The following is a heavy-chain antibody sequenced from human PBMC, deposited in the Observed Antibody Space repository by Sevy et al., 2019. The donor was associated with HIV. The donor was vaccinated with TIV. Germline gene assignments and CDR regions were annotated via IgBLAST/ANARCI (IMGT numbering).Heavy chain of an antibody. CDR3: ARANGSLLYYFQY. J-gene: IGHJ4*02. V-gene: IGHV4-38-2*01. CDR2: IFYTGTT. CDR1: NYSISTGHY. Sequence: SETLSLTCAVSNYSISTGHYWGWIRQTPGKGLEWLGSIFYTGTTSYNPSLKSRITMSVDTSTDHFFLNLSSVTVADTAVYYCARANGSLLYYFQYWGQGTLVTVSS. D-gene: IGHD2-15*01.